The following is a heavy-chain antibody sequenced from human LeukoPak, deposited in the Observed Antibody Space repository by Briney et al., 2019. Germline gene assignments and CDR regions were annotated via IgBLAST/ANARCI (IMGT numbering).Heavy chain of an antibody. Sequence: TGGSLRLSCAASGFTFSSYGMHWVRQAPGKGLEWVSFIRYDGSNEYYADSVKGRFTISRDNSKNTLYLQMNSLRAEDTAVYYCAKGKVTPPFDYWGQGTLVTVSS. CDR3: AKGKVTPPFDY. CDR1: GFTFSSYG. CDR2: IRYDGSNE. J-gene: IGHJ4*02. V-gene: IGHV3-30*02. D-gene: IGHD5-18*01.